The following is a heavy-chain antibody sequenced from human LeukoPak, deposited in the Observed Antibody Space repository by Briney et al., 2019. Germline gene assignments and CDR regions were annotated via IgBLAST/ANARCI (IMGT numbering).Heavy chain of an antibody. CDR3: AREWSYNWFDP. J-gene: IGHJ5*02. V-gene: IGHV3-53*01. Sequence: GGSLRLSCAASGFTVSSNYMSWVRQAPGKGLEWVSVIYSGGSTYYADSVKGRFTISRDNSKNTLYLQMNSLRAEDTAVYYCAREWSYNWFDPWGQGTLVTVSS. CDR2: IYSGGST. CDR1: GFTVSSNY. D-gene: IGHD3-10*01.